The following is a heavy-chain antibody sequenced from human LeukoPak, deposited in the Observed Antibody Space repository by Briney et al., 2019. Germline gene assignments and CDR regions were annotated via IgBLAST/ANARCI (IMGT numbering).Heavy chain of an antibody. CDR3: ASGWKGYDYVWGSYRNDY. Sequence: PGGSLRLSCAASGFTFSSYSMNWVRQAPGKGLEWVSSISSSSYIYYADSVKGRFTISRDNAKNSLYLQMNSLRAEDTAVYYCASGWKGYDYVWGSYRNDYWGQGTLVTVSS. D-gene: IGHD3-16*02. CDR1: GFTFSSYS. V-gene: IGHV3-21*01. CDR2: ISSSSYI. J-gene: IGHJ4*02.